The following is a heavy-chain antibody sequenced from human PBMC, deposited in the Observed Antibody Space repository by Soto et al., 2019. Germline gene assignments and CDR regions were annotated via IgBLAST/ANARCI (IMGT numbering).Heavy chain of an antibody. CDR2: IDPSLDTT. CDR3: ARRLHTRGTADPSAVDV. V-gene: IGHV1-69*09. D-gene: IGHD6-25*01. CDR1: GGTFSSSG. J-gene: IGHJ6*02. Sequence: QVQLGQSVTEVKKPATSVKGSCKASGGTFSSSGLSWKRQAPGQGIEWMGMIDPSLDTTKYEQKFQARVTITEDYFTSTADMELSRLRSEATAVSNWARRLHTRGTADPSAVDVWGQGTRVIGSS.